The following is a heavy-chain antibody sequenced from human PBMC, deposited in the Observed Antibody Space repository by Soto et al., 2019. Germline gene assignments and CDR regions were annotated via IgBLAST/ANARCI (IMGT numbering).Heavy chain of an antibody. V-gene: IGHV1-18*01. CDR1: GYTFTSYG. CDR2: ISAYNGNT. CDR3: ARDEAYKWNDGGWFDP. J-gene: IGHJ5*02. Sequence: QVQLVQSGAEVKKPGASVKVSCKASGYTFTSYGISWVRQASEQGLEWMGWISAYNGNTKYAQKLQGRVTMTTDTSTSTAYMELRSRRSDDTAVYYCARDEAYKWNDGGWFDPWGQGTLVTVSS. D-gene: IGHD1-1*01.